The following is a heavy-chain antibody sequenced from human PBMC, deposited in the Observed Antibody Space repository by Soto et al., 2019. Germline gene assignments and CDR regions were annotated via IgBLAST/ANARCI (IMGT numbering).Heavy chain of an antibody. D-gene: IGHD6-19*01. V-gene: IGHV3-13*01. J-gene: IGHJ4*02. CDR1: GFTFSSHD. CDR3: ARYSSGTKYDY. CDR2: IGPAGDT. Sequence: GGSLRLSCVASGFTFSSHDMHWVRQATGKGLEWVSAIGPAGDTYYPGSVKGRFTISRENAKNSLYLQMNSLRVGDTAVYYCARYSSGTKYDYWGQGTLVTVSS.